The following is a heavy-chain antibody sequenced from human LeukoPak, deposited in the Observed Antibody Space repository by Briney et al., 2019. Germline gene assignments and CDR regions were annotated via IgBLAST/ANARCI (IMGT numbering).Heavy chain of an antibody. V-gene: IGHV3-74*01. CDR2: IKSDGSVT. D-gene: IGHD1-14*01. Sequence: GGSLRLSCAASGFTFSSYWMHWVRQAPGEGLVWVSRIKSDGSVTWYADSVKGRFTNSRDNAKNMLYLQMNSLRDEDTAVYFCARDHDAVGTTIDHWGQGTLVTVSS. CDR3: ARDHDAVGTTIDH. CDR1: GFTFSSYW. J-gene: IGHJ4*02.